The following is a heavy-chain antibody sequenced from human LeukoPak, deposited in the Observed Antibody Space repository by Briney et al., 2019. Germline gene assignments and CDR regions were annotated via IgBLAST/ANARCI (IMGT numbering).Heavy chain of an antibody. CDR3: ARGDGYCSGGSCSGWFDP. J-gene: IGHJ5*02. V-gene: IGHV4-61*02. CDR1: GGSISSGSYY. D-gene: IGHD2-15*01. Sequence: SETLSLTCTVSGGSISSGSYYWSWIRQPAGKGLEWIGRIYTSGSTNYNPSLKSRVTISVDTSKNQFSLKLSSVTAADTAVYYCARGDGYCSGGSCSGWFDPWGQGTLVTVSS. CDR2: IYTSGST.